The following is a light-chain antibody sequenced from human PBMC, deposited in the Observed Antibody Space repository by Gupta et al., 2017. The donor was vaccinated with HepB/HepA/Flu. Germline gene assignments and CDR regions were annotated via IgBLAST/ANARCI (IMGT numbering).Light chain of an antibody. CDR2: RNN. V-gene: IGLV1-47*01. CDR3: ATWDDSLSGYV. J-gene: IGLJ1*01. CDR1: SSNIGSNY. Sequence: QSVLTQPPSASGTPGQRVTISCSGSSSNIGSNYVYWYQQFPGTAPKLLIYRNNQRPSGVPDRFSGSKSGTSASLAISGLRSDDEADHYCATWDDSLSGYVFGNGTNVTVL.